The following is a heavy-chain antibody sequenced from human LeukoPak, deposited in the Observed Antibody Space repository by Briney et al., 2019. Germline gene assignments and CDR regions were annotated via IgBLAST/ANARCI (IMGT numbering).Heavy chain of an antibody. CDR2: IYTSGST. V-gene: IGHV4-4*07. CDR1: GGSISSYY. CDR3: ARVSIAVAGNWFDP. Sequence: PSETLSLTCTVSGGSISSYYWSWIRQPAGKGLEWIGRIYTSGSTNYNPSLKSRVTVSVDTSKNQFSLKLSSVTAADTAVYYCARVSIAVAGNWFDPWGQGTLVTVSS. J-gene: IGHJ5*02. D-gene: IGHD6-19*01.